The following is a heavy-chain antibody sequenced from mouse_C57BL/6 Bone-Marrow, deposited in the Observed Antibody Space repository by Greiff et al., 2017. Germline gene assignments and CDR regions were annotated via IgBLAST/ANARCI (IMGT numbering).Heavy chain of an antibody. Sequence: EVQLQESGGDLVKPGGSLKLSCAASGFTFSSYGMSWVRQTPDKRLEWVATISSGGSYTYYPDSVKGRFPISRDNAKNTLYLQMSSLKSEDTAIYYCARPSPFAYWGQGTLVTVSA. CDR2: ISSGGSYT. J-gene: IGHJ3*01. CDR1: GFTFSSYG. D-gene: IGHD6-2*01. V-gene: IGHV5-6*01. CDR3: ARPSPFAY.